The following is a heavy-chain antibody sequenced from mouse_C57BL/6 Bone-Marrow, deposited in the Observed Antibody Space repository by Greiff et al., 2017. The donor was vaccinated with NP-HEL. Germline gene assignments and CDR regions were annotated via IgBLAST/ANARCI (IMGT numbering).Heavy chain of an antibody. CDR1: GYTFTGYW. Sequence: QVQLKQSGTVLARPGASVKMSCKATGYTFTGYWIEWVKQRPGHGLEWIGEILPGSGSTNYNEKFKGKATFTADTSSNTAYMQLSSLTTEDSAIYYCASRYYGSSYYAMDYWGQGTSVTVSS. CDR3: ASRYYGSSYYAMDY. J-gene: IGHJ4*01. V-gene: IGHV1-9*01. CDR2: ILPGSGST. D-gene: IGHD1-1*01.